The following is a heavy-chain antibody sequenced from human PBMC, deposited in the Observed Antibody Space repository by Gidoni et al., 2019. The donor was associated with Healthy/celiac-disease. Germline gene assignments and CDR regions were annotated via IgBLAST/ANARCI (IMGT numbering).Heavy chain of an antibody. D-gene: IGHD6-13*01. CDR2: INSDGSRT. Sequence: EVQLVESEGGLVQPGGSLRLSCAASGFTFSSYWMHWVRQAPGKGLVWVSRINSDGSRTSYADSVKGRFTISRDNAKNTLYLQMNSLRAEDTAVYYCARSVEAAADHDAFDIWGQGTMVTVSS. V-gene: IGHV3-74*01. CDR3: ARSVEAAADHDAFDI. J-gene: IGHJ3*02. CDR1: GFTFSSYW.